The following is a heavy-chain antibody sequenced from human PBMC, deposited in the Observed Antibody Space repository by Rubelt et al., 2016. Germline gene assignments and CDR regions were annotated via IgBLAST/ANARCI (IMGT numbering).Heavy chain of an antibody. CDR2: INPNSGGT. V-gene: IGHV1-2*02. Sequence: QVQLVQSGAEVKKPGASVKVSCKASGYTFTGYYMHWVRQAPGQGLEWMGWINPNSGGTKYAQKCQGRVTRIREPSISTADRGRRRLGSDDTAVYYCARFAIGGHSSGYLFDYWGQGTLVTVSS. D-gene: IGHD3-22*01. CDR3: ARFAIGGHSSGYLFDY. J-gene: IGHJ4*02. CDR1: GYTFTGYY.